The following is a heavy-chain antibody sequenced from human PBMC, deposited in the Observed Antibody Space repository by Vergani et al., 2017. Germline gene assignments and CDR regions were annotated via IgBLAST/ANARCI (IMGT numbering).Heavy chain of an antibody. CDR3: VRDKTDGYSGSYGAFDI. J-gene: IGHJ3*02. Sequence: QVQLVESGGGVVQPGRSLRLSCAASGFSFSRYALHWVRQAPGKGLEWVAVISYDGSNKYYADSMKGRFTISRDNSKNTLYLQMNSLRGEDTAVYYCVRDKTDGYSGSYGAFDIWGQGTMVTVSS. CDR2: ISYDGSNK. D-gene: IGHD1-26*01. CDR1: GFSFSRYA. V-gene: IGHV3-30*04.